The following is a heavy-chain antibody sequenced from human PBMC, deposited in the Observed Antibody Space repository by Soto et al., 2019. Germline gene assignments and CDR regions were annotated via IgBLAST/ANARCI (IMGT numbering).Heavy chain of an antibody. CDR2: IYYSGST. J-gene: IGHJ4*02. CDR3: ARGGKLRFLSY. Sequence: QVQLQESGPGLVKPSETLSLTCTVSGGSISSYYWSWIRQPPGKGLEWIGYIYYSGSTNYNPSRKSRVTISVDTAKNLFVLKLSSVTAADTAVYYCARGGKLRFLSYWGQGTLVTVSS. CDR1: GGSISSYY. V-gene: IGHV4-59*01. D-gene: IGHD3-3*01.